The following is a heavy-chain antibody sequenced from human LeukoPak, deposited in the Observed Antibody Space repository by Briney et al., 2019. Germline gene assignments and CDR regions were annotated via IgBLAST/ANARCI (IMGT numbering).Heavy chain of an antibody. D-gene: IGHD4-23*01. CDR2: MYYTGST. Sequence: SETLSLTCTVSGGSISSSSYYWGWIRQPPGKGLEWIASMYYTGSTYYNPSLKSRVTISVDTSKNQFSLKLSSVTAADTAVYYCARVGRWRLFSPRRAEPFDPWGQGTLVTVSS. J-gene: IGHJ5*02. CDR3: ARVGRWRLFSPRRAEPFDP. CDR1: GGSISSSSYY. V-gene: IGHV4-39*07.